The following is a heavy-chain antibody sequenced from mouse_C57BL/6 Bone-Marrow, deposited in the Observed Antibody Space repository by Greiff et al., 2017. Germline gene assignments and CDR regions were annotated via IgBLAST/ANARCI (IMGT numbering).Heavy chain of an antibody. CDR2: IYPRSGNT. Sequence: QVQLKESGAELARPGASVKLSCKASGYTFTSYGISWVKQRTGQGLEWIGEIYPRSGNTYYNEKFKGKATLTADKSSSTAYMELRSLTSEDSAVYFCARVRRRYPYWYFDVWGTGTTVTVSS. V-gene: IGHV1-81*01. J-gene: IGHJ1*03. CDR1: GYTFTSYG. D-gene: IGHD1-1*01. CDR3: ARVRRRYPYWYFDV.